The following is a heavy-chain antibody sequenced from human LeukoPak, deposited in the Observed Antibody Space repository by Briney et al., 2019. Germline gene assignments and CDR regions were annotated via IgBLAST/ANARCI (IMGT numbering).Heavy chain of an antibody. D-gene: IGHD3-9*01. V-gene: IGHV1-18*01. CDR1: GYTFTSYG. CDR2: ISAYNGNT. CDR3: ASSSPHTLRYFDWFYDY. Sequence: EASVKVSCKASGYTFTSYGISWVRQAPGQGLEWMGWISAYNGNTNYAQKLQGRVTMTTDTSTSTAYMELRSLRSDDTAVYYCASSSPHTLRYFDWFYDYWGQGTLVTVSS. J-gene: IGHJ4*02.